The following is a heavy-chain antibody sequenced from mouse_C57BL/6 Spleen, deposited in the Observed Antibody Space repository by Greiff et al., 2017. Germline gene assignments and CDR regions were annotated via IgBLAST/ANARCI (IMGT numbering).Heavy chain of an antibody. CDR3: ARHRGYGSSYAMDY. D-gene: IGHD1-1*01. CDR2: ISSGGSYT. J-gene: IGHJ4*01. Sequence: EVQLVESGGDLVKPGGSLKLSCAASGFTFSSYGMSWVRQTPDKRLEWVATISSGGSYTYYPDSVKGRFTISRDNAKNTLYLQMSSLKSDDTAMYYCARHRGYGSSYAMDYWGQGTSVTVSS. V-gene: IGHV5-6*01. CDR1: GFTFSSYG.